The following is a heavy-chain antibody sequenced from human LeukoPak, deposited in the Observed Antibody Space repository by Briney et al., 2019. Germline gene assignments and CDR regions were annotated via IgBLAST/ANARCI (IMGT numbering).Heavy chain of an antibody. J-gene: IGHJ6*02. Sequence: GGSLRLSCAASGFTFSSYAMSWVRQAPGKGLEWVSSVSSSGGHTYYADSVRGRFTISRDNSKNTVYLQMSSLRAEDTAVYYCAKDLTPDYYYYGMDVWGQGTTVTVSS. CDR2: VSSSGGHT. CDR3: AKDLTPDYYYYGMDV. CDR1: GFTFSSYA. D-gene: IGHD1-14*01. V-gene: IGHV3-23*01.